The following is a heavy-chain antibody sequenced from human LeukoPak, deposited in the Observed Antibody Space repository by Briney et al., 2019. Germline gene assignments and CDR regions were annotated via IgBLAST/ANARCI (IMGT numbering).Heavy chain of an antibody. Sequence: SETLSLTCTVSGGPISSSSYYWGWVRQPPGKGLEWIGSIYYSGSTYYNPSLKSRVTISVDTSKNQFSLKLSSVTAADTAVYYCARQEYYYDSSGYWPCYFDYWGQGTLVTVSS. J-gene: IGHJ4*02. CDR3: ARQEYYYDSSGYWPCYFDY. CDR2: IYYSGST. D-gene: IGHD3-22*01. CDR1: GGPISSSSYY. V-gene: IGHV4-39*01.